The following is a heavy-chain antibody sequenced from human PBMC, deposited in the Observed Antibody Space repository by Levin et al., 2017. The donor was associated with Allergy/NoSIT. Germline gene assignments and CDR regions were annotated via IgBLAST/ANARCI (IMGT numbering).Heavy chain of an antibody. J-gene: IGHJ4*02. CDR1: GFTFTSYA. CDR3: AKDYYGSGSYYPLAFDY. CDR2: IVNRGGYT. D-gene: IGHD3-10*01. Sequence: PSETLSLTCAASGFTFTSYAMSWVRQAPGKGLEWVSSIVNRGGYTYYADSVKGRFAVSRDNSESTLSLQMNSLRAEDTAVYYCAKDYYGSGSYYPLAFDYWGRGTLVTVSS. V-gene: IGHV3-23*01.